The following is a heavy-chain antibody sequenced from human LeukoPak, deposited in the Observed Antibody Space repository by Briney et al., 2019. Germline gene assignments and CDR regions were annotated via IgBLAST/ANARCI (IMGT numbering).Heavy chain of an antibody. CDR1: GFTFASYG. Sequence: GGSLRLSCAASGFTFASYGMSWVRQAPGKGLEWVSFITTNGGRTSYADSVEGRFTISRDNPRNTLYMQMNSLRDEDTAVYCCAIMHGYYDGTGYWVQWGQGTLVTASS. J-gene: IGHJ1*01. D-gene: IGHD3-22*01. V-gene: IGHV3-23*01. CDR3: AIMHGYYDGTGYWVQ. CDR2: ITTNGGRT.